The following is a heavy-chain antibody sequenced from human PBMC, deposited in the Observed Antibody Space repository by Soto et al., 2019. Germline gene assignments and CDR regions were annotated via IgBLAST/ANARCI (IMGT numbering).Heavy chain of an antibody. CDR2: ISGSGCSK. V-gene: IGHV3-23*01. Sequence: GGSLRLSCAASGFTFSSYAMSWVRQAQGKGLEWVSAISGSGCSKYYADSVKRRFHIYGDNSKNTLYLQMNNLRAEDTAVYYCSRDLDGVNGRYYFDSWGQGTLVSVSA. J-gene: IGHJ4*02. D-gene: IGHD2-21*01. CDR3: SRDLDGVNGRYYFDS. CDR1: GFTFSSYA.